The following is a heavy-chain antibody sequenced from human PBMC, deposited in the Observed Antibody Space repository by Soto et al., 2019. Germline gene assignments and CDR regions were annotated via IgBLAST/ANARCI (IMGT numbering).Heavy chain of an antibody. CDR2: IRSKANSYAT. J-gene: IGHJ4*02. D-gene: IGHD6-19*01. CDR1: GFTFSGSA. Sequence: GGSLRLSCAASGFTFSGSAMHWVRQASGKGLEWVGRIRSKANSYATAYAASVKGRFTISRDDSKNTAYLQMNSLKTEDTAVYYCTSHAPHRRQWLVNVVYWGQGTLVTVSS. V-gene: IGHV3-73*01. CDR3: TSHAPHRRQWLVNVVY.